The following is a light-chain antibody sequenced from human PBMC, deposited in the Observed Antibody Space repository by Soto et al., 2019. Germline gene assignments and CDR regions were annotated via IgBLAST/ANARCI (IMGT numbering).Light chain of an antibody. V-gene: IGKV3-11*01. Sequence: EIMLTQSPATLSLSTGERVTLSCRASQTVSSYLAWYQQKPGQAPRLLIYDASNRATGIPARFSGSGSGTDFTLIIASLEPEDSAVYYCQQRSNWPRLTFGGGTKVDNK. J-gene: IGKJ4*01. CDR2: DAS. CDR1: QTVSSY. CDR3: QQRSNWPRLT.